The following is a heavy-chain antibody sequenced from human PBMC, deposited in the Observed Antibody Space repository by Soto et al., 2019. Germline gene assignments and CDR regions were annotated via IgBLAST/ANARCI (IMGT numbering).Heavy chain of an antibody. CDR1: GGTFSSCA. CDR2: IIPIFGTA. D-gene: IGHD3-3*01. CDR3: ARGPXLPTIFGVVIIRGWFDP. Sequence: GASVKVSCKASGGTFSSCAISWVRQAPGQGLEWIGGIIPIFGTANYAQKFQGRVTITADKSTSTAYMELSSLRSEDTAVYYCARGPXLPTIFGVVIIRGWFDPWGQGTLVTVSS. J-gene: IGHJ5*02. V-gene: IGHV1-69*06.